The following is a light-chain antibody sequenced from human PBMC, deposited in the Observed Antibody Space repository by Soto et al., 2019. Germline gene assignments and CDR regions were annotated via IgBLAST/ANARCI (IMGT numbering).Light chain of an antibody. Sequence: QSALTQPAPVSGSPGQSIAISCTGTRSDVGAYNYVSWYQQHPGKAPKLMISEVTNRPSGVSDRFSGSKSGNTASLTISGLQAEDEADSYCSSFTSRFTFVFGTGTKVTVL. CDR1: RSDVGAYNY. CDR2: EVT. V-gene: IGLV2-14*01. J-gene: IGLJ1*01. CDR3: SSFTSRFTFV.